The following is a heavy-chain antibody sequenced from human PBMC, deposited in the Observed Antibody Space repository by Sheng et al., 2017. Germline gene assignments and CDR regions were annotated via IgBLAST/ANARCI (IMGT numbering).Heavy chain of an antibody. CDR3: ARGPSSGWLYYYDSPRRAAFDI. CDR2: INHSGST. Sequence: QVQLQQWGAGLLKPSETLSLTCAVYGGSFSGYYWSWIRQPPGKGLEWIGEINHSGSTNYNPSLKSRVTISVDTSKNQFSLKLSSVTAADTAVYYCARGPSSGWLYYYDSPRRAAFDIWGQGTMVTVSS. D-gene: IGHD3-22*01. CDR1: GGSFSGYY. V-gene: IGHV4-34*01. J-gene: IGHJ3*02.